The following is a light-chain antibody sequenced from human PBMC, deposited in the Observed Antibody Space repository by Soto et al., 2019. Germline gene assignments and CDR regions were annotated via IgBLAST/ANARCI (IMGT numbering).Light chain of an antibody. J-gene: IGLJ2*01. Sequence: QSALTQPPSASGSPGQSVTISCTGTSSDIGGYNSVSWYQQHPGKAPRLMIYEVNKRPSGVPDRFSGSKSGYTASLTVSGLQTEDEPFYYCSSTPGIYHSLVFRGGTKVTVL. V-gene: IGLV2-8*01. CDR3: SSTPGIYHSLV. CDR2: EVN. CDR1: SSDIGGYNS.